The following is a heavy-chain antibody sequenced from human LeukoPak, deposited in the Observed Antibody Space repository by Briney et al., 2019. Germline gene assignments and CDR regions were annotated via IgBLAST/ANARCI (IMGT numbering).Heavy chain of an antibody. CDR2: IYSSGST. CDR3: ARQRRSPGFAFDI. CDR1: GGSISCYY. D-gene: IGHD1-26*01. Sequence: SETLSLTCTVSGGSISCYYWSWIRQPPGKGLEWIGYIYSSGSTNYNPSLKSRVTISVDTSKKQFSLKLRSVTAADTAVYYCARQRRSPGFAFDIWGQGTMVTVSS. J-gene: IGHJ3*02. V-gene: IGHV4-4*09.